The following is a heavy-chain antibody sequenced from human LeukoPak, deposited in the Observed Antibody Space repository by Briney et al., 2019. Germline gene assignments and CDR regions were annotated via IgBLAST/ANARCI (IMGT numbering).Heavy chain of an antibody. V-gene: IGHV4-4*07. CDR1: GASISDYY. J-gene: IGHJ4*02. Sequence: PSETLSLTCNVSGASISDYYWSWIRQSAGKGLEWIGRIYATETDFNPSLKSRLTMSIDTSKNQFSLKLRSVTAADTAVYYCARVPRYYFDYWGQGTLVTVSS. CDR3: ARVPRYYFDY. CDR2: IYATET.